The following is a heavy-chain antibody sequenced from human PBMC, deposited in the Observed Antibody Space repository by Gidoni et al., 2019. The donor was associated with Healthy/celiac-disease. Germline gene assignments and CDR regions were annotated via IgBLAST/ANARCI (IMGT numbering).Heavy chain of an antibody. Sequence: EVQLVESGGGLVQPGRSLRLSCAASGFTFDDYAMHWVRQAPGKGLEWVSGISWNSGSIGYADSVKGRFTISRDNAKNSLYLQMNRLRAEDTALYYCAKDSGYYYDSSGYLDYWGQGTLVTVSS. D-gene: IGHD3-22*01. CDR1: GFTFDDYA. J-gene: IGHJ4*02. CDR2: ISWNSGSI. V-gene: IGHV3-9*01. CDR3: AKDSGYYYDSSGYLDY.